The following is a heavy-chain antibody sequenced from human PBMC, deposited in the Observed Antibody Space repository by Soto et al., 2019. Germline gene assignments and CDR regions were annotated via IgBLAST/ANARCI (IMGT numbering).Heavy chain of an antibody. CDR2: ISYDGSNK. J-gene: IGHJ1*01. CDR3: TEDSDGGEFYC. Sequence: GGSLRLSCAASGFTFSSYAMHWVRQAPGKGLEWVAVISYDGSNKYYADSVKGRFTISRDNSKNTLYLQMNSLRVEDTAVYYCTEDSDGGEFYCWGQGTLVTVSS. V-gene: IGHV3-30-3*02. CDR1: GFTFSSYA. D-gene: IGHD3-10*01.